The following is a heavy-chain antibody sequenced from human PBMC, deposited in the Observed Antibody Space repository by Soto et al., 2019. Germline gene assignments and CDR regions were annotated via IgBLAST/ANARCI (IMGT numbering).Heavy chain of an antibody. CDR3: AKDPYDRSGYYSNDAFDI. CDR1: GFTFSSYG. D-gene: IGHD3-22*01. J-gene: IGHJ3*02. CDR2: ISYDGSNK. Sequence: PGGSLRLSCAASGFTFSSYGMHWVRQAPGKGLEWVAVISYDGSNKYYADSVKGRFTISRDNSKNTLYLQMNSLRAEDTAVYYCAKDPYDRSGYYSNDAFDIWGQGTMVTVSS. V-gene: IGHV3-30*18.